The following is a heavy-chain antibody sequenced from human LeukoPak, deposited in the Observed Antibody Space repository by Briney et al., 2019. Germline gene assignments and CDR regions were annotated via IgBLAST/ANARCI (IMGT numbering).Heavy chain of an antibody. Sequence: KPSETLSLTCAVYGGSFSGYYWSWIRQPPGKGLEWIGEINHSGSTNYNPSLKSRVTISVDTSKNQFSLKLSSVTAADTAVYYCARGTVATGTFDYWGQGTLVTVSS. CDR2: INHSGST. CDR1: GGSFSGYY. CDR3: ARGTVATGTFDY. V-gene: IGHV4-34*01. J-gene: IGHJ4*02. D-gene: IGHD5-12*01.